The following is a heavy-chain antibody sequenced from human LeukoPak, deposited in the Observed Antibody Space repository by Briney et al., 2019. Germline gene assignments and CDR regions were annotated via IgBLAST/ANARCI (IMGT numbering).Heavy chain of an antibody. Sequence: SETLSLTCTVSGHFISSGYYWGWIRQPPGKGLEWIGSIYHSGSTYYNPSLKSRVTISVDTSKNQFSLKLSSVTAADTAVYYCARSEQQLVEFDYWGQGTLVTVSS. J-gene: IGHJ4*02. CDR3: ARSEQQLVEFDY. CDR1: GHFISSGYY. CDR2: IYHSGST. V-gene: IGHV4-38-2*02. D-gene: IGHD6-13*01.